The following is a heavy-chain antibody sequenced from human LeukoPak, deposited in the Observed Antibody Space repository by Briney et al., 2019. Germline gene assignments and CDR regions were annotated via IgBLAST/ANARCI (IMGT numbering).Heavy chain of an antibody. D-gene: IGHD1-26*01. V-gene: IGHV4-59*01. CDR2: IYYSGST. CDR1: GGSISSYY. Sequence: PSETLSLTCTVSGGSISSYYWSWIRQPPGKGLEWIGYIYYSGSTNYNPSLKSRVTISVDTSKNQFSLKLSSVTAADTAVYYCARRKGGSYYAFWDYWGQRTLVTVSS. CDR3: ARRKGGSYYAFWDY. J-gene: IGHJ4*02.